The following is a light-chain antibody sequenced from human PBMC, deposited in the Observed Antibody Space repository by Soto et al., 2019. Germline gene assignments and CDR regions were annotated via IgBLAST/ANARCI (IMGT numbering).Light chain of an antibody. Sequence: QSVLTQPASGSGSPGQSITISCTGTSSDVGGYNYVSWYQQYLVRALKFIIYEVSHRPSGVSNRFSASKSGNTASLTISGLQGEDEADYYSSSYTSSSPLVFGTGTKVTVL. V-gene: IGLV2-14*01. J-gene: IGLJ1*01. CDR3: SSYTSSSPLV. CDR1: SSDVGGYNY. CDR2: EVS.